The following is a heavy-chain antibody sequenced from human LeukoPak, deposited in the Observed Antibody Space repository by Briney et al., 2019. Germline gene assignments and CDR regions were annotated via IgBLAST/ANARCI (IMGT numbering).Heavy chain of an antibody. D-gene: IGHD2-2*01. CDR2: INHSGST. V-gene: IGHV4-34*01. Sequence: PSETLSLTCAVYGGSFSSYYWSWIRQPPGKGLEWIGEINHSGSTNYNPSLKSRVTISADTPKNQFSLKLSSVTAADTAVYYCARGPYCSSTSCWNYYYYYYMDVWGKGTTVTVSS. CDR3: ARGPYCSSTSCWNYYYYYYMDV. CDR1: GGSFSSYY. J-gene: IGHJ6*03.